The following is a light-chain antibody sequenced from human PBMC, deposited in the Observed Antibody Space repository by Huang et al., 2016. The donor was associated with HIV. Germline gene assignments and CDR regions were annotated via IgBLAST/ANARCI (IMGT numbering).Light chain of an antibody. J-gene: IGKJ2*01. CDR1: QSVGSTY. Sequence: EIVLTQSPGTLSLSPGERATLSCRTSQSVGSTYLAWVQQQRGQAPRLLIYATSSRATGIPDRFSGGGSGTDFTLTISRLEAEDFAVYYCQHYGSSPPYTFGQGTKVEIK. CDR3: QHYGSSPPYT. CDR2: ATS. V-gene: IGKV3-20*01.